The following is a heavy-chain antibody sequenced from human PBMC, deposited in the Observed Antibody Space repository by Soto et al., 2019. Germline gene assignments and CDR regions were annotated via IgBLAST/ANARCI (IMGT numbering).Heavy chain of an antibody. CDR2: ISGSGGTT. CDR3: ATFFVTTGSNSGWRWSFRS. Sequence: EVQLLESGGGLVQPGRSLRLSCAASGFTFSNYAMSWGRQAPGQGLDWVSAISGSGGTTYYADSVKGRFTTSRDNSRNTMFRAMNSLRAEDAAVYYCATFFVTTGSNSGWRWSFRSWGQGTVVTFST. D-gene: IGHD6-25*01. CDR1: GFTFSNYA. J-gene: IGHJ5*02. V-gene: IGHV3-23*01.